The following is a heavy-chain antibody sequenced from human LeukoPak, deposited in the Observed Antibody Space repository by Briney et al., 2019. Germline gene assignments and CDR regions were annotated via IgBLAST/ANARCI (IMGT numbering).Heavy chain of an antibody. V-gene: IGHV4-61*02. J-gene: IGHJ5*02. D-gene: IGHD4-17*01. CDR2: IYTSGST. CDR3: ARDDYGDYDRGRWFDP. CDR1: GGSISSGGYY. Sequence: SQTLSLTCTVSGGSISSGGYYWSWIRQPAGKGLEWIGRIYTSGSTNYNPSLKSRVTMSVDTSKNQFSLKLSSVTAADTAVYYCARDDYGDYDRGRWFDPWGQGTLVTVSS.